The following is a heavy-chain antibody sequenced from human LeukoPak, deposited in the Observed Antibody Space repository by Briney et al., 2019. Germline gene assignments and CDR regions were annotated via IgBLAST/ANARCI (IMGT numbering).Heavy chain of an antibody. D-gene: IGHD2-2*01. CDR2: INGDGSWT. Sequence: GGSLRLSCAASGNYWMHWVRQAPGKGLVWVSHINGDGSWTTYADSVKGRFTISKDNAKNTVYLQMNNLRAEDTAVYYCVSFYETYWGRGTLVTVPS. CDR3: VSFYETY. CDR1: GNYW. J-gene: IGHJ4*02. V-gene: IGHV3-74*01.